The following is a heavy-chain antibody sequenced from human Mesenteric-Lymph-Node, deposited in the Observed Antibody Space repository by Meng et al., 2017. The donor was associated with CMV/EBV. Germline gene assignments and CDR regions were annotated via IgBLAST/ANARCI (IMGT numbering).Heavy chain of an antibody. CDR1: GFTFSSYG. J-gene: IGHJ4*02. V-gene: IGHV3-30*02. Sequence: GESLKISCAASGFTFSSYGMHWVRQAPGKGLEWVAFIRYDGSNKYYADSVKGRFTISRDNSKNTLYLQMNSLRAEDTAVYYCARDPVEYSSSPGIYWGQGTLVTVSS. CDR2: IRYDGSNK. D-gene: IGHD6-6*01. CDR3: ARDPVEYSSSPGIY.